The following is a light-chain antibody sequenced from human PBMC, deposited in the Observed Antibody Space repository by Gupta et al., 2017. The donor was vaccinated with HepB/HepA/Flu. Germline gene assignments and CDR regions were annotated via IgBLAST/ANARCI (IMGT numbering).Light chain of an antibody. V-gene: IGKV3-11*01. CDR1: QSVSSY. CDR3: LQRSKWPLT. CDR2: DVS. Sequence: EIVFTQSPATLSLSPGERATLSCRASQSVSSYLGWYQQKPGQAPRLLIYDVSNRATGIPARFSGRGSGTEFTLTISRLEPEDFAVYYCLQRSKWPLTFGGGTKVEIK. J-gene: IGKJ4*01.